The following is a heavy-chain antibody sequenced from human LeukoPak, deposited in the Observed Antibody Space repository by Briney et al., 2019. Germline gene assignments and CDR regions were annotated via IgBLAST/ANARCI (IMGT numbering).Heavy chain of an antibody. CDR1: GFTFSSYA. D-gene: IGHD3-10*01. Sequence: QPGGSLRLSWAASGFTFSSYAMSWVRQAPGKGLECVSAISGSGGSTYYADSVKGRFTISRDNSKNTLYLQMNSLRAEDTAVYYCAKDCNYYGSGEPHFADYWGQGTLVTVSS. J-gene: IGHJ4*02. CDR3: AKDCNYYGSGEPHFADY. V-gene: IGHV3-23*01. CDR2: ISGSGGST.